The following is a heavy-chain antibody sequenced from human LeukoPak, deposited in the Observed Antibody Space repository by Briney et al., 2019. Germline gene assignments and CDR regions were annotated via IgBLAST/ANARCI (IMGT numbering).Heavy chain of an antibody. CDR1: GCTFSSYA. J-gene: IGHJ5*02. CDR3: TRELHIAAAGIPNINRFYP. CDR2: IIPIFGRS. D-gene: IGHD6-13*01. V-gene: IGHV1-69*13. Sequence: SGVNVARKASGCTFSSYAFSWLRQAPGQGMEWVGGIIPIFGRSNYSHKFQGRVTITADESTRTAYMELSSLRSEDTAVYYCTRELHIAAAGIPNINRFYPWGQGTLVTVSS.